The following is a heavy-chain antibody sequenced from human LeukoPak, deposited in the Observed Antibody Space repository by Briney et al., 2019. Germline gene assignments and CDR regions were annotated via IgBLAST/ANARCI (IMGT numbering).Heavy chain of an antibody. D-gene: IGHD3-16*01. V-gene: IGHV4-34*01. CDR3: ARQGAYQPPQIHDAFDI. CDR1: GGYFSGYY. J-gene: IGHJ3*02. Sequence: SETLSLTCAVYGGYFSGYYWTWIRQPPGKGLEWIGEISHSGSTNYNPSLKSRVTISVDPPKNQFSLKPSSVTAADTAVYYCARQGAYQPPQIHDAFDIWGQGRMVTVSS. CDR2: ISHSGST.